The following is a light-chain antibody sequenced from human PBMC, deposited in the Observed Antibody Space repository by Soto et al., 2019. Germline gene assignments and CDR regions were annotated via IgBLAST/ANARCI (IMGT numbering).Light chain of an antibody. CDR3: QQLNSYPLIT. CDR1: QGISTY. V-gene: IGKV1-17*01. CDR2: AAS. J-gene: IGKJ5*01. Sequence: DIQMTQSPSSLSASVGDRVTITCRASQGISTYLNWYQQKPGKAPKLLIYAASSLQSGVPSRFSGSGSGTEFTLTISSLQPEDFATYYCQQLNSYPLITFGQGTRLEI.